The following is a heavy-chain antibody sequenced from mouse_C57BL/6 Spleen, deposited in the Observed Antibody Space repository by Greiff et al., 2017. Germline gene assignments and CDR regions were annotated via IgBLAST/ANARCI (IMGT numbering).Heavy chain of an antibody. Sequence: QVQLQQPGAELVMPGASVKLSCKASGYTFTSYWMHWVKQRPGQGLEWIGEIDPSDSYTNYNQKFKGKSTLTVDKSSSSAYMQLSSLTSEDSAVYACARRGIYYDYDWFAYWGQGTLVTVSA. CDR3: ARRGIYYDYDWFAY. J-gene: IGHJ3*01. CDR1: GYTFTSYW. D-gene: IGHD2-4*01. V-gene: IGHV1-69*01. CDR2: IDPSDSYT.